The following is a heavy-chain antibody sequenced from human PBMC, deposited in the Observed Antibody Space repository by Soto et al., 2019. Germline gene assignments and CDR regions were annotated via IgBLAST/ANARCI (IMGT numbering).Heavy chain of an antibody. J-gene: IGHJ4*02. CDR3: ARDQSGNFDY. CDR2: IYYSGST. CDR1: GGSISSGGYY. V-gene: IGHV4-31*03. Sequence: LSLTCTVSGGSISSGGYYWSWIRQHPGKGLEWIGYIYYSGSTYYNPSLKSRVTISVDTSKNQFSLKLSSVTAADTAVYYCARDQSGNFDYWGQGTLVTVSS. D-gene: IGHD3-10*01.